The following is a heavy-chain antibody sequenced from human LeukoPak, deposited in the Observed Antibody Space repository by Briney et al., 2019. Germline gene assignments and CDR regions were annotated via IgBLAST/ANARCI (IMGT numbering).Heavy chain of an antibody. Sequence: GGSLRLSCAASGFAFSNYDFHWVRQVTGKGLEWVSGIGTTGDTYYPGSVKGRFTISRENAKNSFYLQMNSLRAGDTAVYYCVRVNWRHYSGMDVWGQGTMVTVSS. CDR3: VRVNWRHYSGMDV. V-gene: IGHV3-13*01. J-gene: IGHJ6*02. CDR2: IGTTGDT. CDR1: GFAFSNYD.